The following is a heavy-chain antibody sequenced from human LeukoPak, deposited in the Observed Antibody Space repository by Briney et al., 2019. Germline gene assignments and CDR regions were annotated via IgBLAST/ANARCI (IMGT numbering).Heavy chain of an antibody. D-gene: IGHD3-22*01. Sequence: PGGSLRLSCAASGFTFSSHIMNWVRQAPGKGLEWVSYISSSSTVIYYADSVKGRFTVSRDNAKNSLYLQMNSLRDEDTAVFYCARDDSSGYYFDYWGQGTLVTVSS. CDR1: GFTFSSHI. CDR2: ISSSSTVI. V-gene: IGHV3-48*02. J-gene: IGHJ4*02. CDR3: ARDDSSGYYFDY.